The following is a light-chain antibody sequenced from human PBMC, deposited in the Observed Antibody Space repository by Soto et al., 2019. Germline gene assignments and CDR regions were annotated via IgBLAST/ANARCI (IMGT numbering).Light chain of an antibody. CDR2: DAS. Sequence: EIVLTQSPGTLSLSPGERATLSCRASQSVSGYLVWYQQKPGRPPKVLIYDASNRATGIPARFSGSGSGTDFTLTISSLEPEDFAVYYCQQRLSWPPLTFCQGTRLEMK. J-gene: IGKJ5*01. CDR3: QQRLSWPPLT. V-gene: IGKV3-11*01. CDR1: QSVSGY.